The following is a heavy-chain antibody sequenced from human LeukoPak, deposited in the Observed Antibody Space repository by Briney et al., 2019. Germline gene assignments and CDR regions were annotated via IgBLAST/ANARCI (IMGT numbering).Heavy chain of an antibody. CDR1: GFTFSSYA. CDR2: ISYDGSNK. Sequence: GGSLRLSCAASGFTFSSYAMHWVRQAPGKGLEWVAVISYDGSNKYYADSVKGRFTISRDNSKNTLNLQMNSLRAEDTAVYYCARDFLGELSSGWSYYYYYYGMDVWGKGTTVTVSS. CDR3: ARDFLGELSSGWSYYYYYYGMDV. V-gene: IGHV3-30*04. D-gene: IGHD6-19*01. J-gene: IGHJ6*04.